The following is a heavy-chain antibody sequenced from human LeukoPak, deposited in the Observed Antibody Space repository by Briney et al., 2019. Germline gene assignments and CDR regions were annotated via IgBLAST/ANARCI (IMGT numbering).Heavy chain of an antibody. Sequence: SETLSLTCTVSGGSISSYYWSWIRQPPGKGLERIGSIYHSGSTYYNPSLKSRVTISVDTSKNQFSLKLSSVTAADTAVYYCARDRREWELLSPFDYWGQGTLVTVSS. CDR3: ARDRREWELLSPFDY. D-gene: IGHD1-26*01. V-gene: IGHV4-38-2*02. CDR1: GGSISSYY. CDR2: IYHSGST. J-gene: IGHJ4*02.